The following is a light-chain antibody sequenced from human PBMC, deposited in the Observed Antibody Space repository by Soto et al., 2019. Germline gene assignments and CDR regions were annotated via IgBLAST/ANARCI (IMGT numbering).Light chain of an antibody. Sequence: QSALTQPASVSGSPGQSITISCTGTSSDVGDHNYVSWYQQQPGKAPKLMIYAVSNRPSGVSNRFSGSKSGNTASLTISGLQAEDEANYYCSSYTTSSTVIFGGGTQLTVL. V-gene: IGLV2-14*03. CDR2: AVS. CDR1: SSDVGDHNY. J-gene: IGLJ2*01. CDR3: SSYTTSSTVI.